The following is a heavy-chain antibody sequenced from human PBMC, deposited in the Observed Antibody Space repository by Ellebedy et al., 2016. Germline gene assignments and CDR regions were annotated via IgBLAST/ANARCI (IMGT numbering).Heavy chain of an antibody. CDR3: ARDKRGGSSMTGYFDL. CDR2: IYYSGST. D-gene: IGHD1-26*01. CDR1: GGSISNYY. Sequence: SETLSLTCTVSGGSISNYYWSWIRQPPGKGLEWIGYIYYSGSTKYNPSLKSRVIISVDTSKNCFSLNLSSVTAADSAVYYCARDKRGGSSMTGYFDLWGHGTLVTVSS. J-gene: IGHJ2*01. V-gene: IGHV4-59*01.